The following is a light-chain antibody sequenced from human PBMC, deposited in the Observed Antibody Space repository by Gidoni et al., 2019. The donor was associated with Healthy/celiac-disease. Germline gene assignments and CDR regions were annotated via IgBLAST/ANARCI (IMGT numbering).Light chain of an antibody. CDR2: KAS. CDR1: QSISSW. Sequence: DIQMTQSPSTLSASVGDRVTITCRASQSISSWLAWYQQKPGKDPKLLIYKASSLESGVPSRFRGSGSGTEFTLPICSLQPDDFATYYCQPYNSYGYTFGQGTKLEIK. J-gene: IGKJ2*01. V-gene: IGKV1-5*03. CDR3: QPYNSYGYT.